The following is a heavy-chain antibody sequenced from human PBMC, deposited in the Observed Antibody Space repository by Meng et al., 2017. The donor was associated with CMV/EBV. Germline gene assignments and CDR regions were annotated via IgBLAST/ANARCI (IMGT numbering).Heavy chain of an antibody. CDR2: IYYSGST. V-gene: IGHV4-59*01. CDR3: AREGYDFWSGSPPRGWFDP. J-gene: IGHJ5*02. CDR1: GGSISSYY. Sequence: SETLSLTCTVSGGSISSYYWSWIRQPPGKGLEWIGYIYYSGSTNYNPSLKSRVTISVDTSKNQFSLKLSSVTAADTAVYYCAREGYDFWSGSPPRGWFDPWGQRTLVTVSS. D-gene: IGHD3-3*01.